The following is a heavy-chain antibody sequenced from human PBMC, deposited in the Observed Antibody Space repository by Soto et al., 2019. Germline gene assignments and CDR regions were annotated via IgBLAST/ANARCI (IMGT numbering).Heavy chain of an antibody. CDR2: ISAYNGII. V-gene: IGHV1-18*01. CDR3: AGDPDSHYNDSHASSYP. CDR1: GYTFSSYG. Sequence: ASVKVSCKATGYTFSSYGISWVRQAPGQGLEWMGWISAYNGIINYAQKFQGRVTISADKFTGTAYMELTGLRSDDTAVYYCAGDPDSHYNDSHASSYPWGQGTLVTVSS. D-gene: IGHD4-4*01. J-gene: IGHJ5*02.